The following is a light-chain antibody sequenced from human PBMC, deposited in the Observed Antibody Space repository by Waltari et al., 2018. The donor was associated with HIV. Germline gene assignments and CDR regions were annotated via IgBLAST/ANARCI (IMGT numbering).Light chain of an antibody. CDR2: WAS. CDR3: QQYYTTPLT. Sequence: DIVMTQSPDSLAVSLGERATIHCRSSQSVFFSSTNKNFLAWYQQKPGHPPKLLISWASTRESGVPDRFSGSGSGTDFTLTIGSLQAEDVAVYYCQQYYTTPLTFGGGTKVEIK. J-gene: IGKJ4*01. CDR1: QSVFFSSTNKNF. V-gene: IGKV4-1*01.